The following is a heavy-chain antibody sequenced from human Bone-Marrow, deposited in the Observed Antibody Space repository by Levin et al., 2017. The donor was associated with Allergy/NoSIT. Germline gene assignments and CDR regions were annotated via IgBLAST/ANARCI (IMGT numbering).Heavy chain of an antibody. J-gene: IGHJ4*02. CDR1: GFRMSSFA. D-gene: IGHD6-19*01. CDR3: AKDHPSSGWPTFES. V-gene: IGHV3-23*05. Sequence: GESLKISCSSSGFRMSSFAMSWVRQAPGKGLEWVSSFSNINKAYYADSVVGRFTISRDSSRNILYLQMNNLRGEDTAMYYCAKDHPSSGWPTFESWGQGTLVTFSS. CDR2: FSNINKA.